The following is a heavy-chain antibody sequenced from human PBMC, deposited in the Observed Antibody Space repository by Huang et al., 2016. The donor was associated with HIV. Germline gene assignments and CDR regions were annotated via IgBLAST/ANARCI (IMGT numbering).Heavy chain of an antibody. Sequence: QVQLQESGPGLVKPSETLSLTCTVSGGSISTYYWSWIRQPPGTGVEWIGYIYYSGSTNYNPSRKSRFTISVDTSKNQFSLKLSSVTAADTAVYYCARGAQGKFCSGGSCYYFDYWGQGTLVTVSS. V-gene: IGHV4-59*01. CDR1: GGSISTYY. CDR2: IYYSGST. J-gene: IGHJ4*02. D-gene: IGHD2-15*01. CDR3: ARGAQGKFCSGGSCYYFDY.